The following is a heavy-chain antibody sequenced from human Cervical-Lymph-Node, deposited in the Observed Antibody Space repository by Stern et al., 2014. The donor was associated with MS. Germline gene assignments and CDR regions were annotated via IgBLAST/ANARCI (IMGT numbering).Heavy chain of an antibody. CDR2: IGWDDDK. V-gene: IGHV2-70*01. Sequence: SGPALVKPTQTLTLTCTFSGFSLSTSGMCVSWIRQPPGKALEWLALIGWDDDKYYSTSLKTRLTISKDTSKNQVVLTMTNMDPVDTATYYCARIPLGDYEGGYYGMDVWGQGTTVTVSS. J-gene: IGHJ6*02. CDR1: GFSLSTSGMC. CDR3: ARIPLGDYEGGYYGMDV. D-gene: IGHD4-17*01.